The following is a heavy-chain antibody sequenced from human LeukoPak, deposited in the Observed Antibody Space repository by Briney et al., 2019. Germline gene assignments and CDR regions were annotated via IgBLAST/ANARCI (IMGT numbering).Heavy chain of an antibody. CDR1: GGSCSGYY. J-gene: IGHJ3*02. D-gene: IGHD4-11*01. CDR2: INHSGST. V-gene: IGHV4-34*01. Sequence: SETLSLTCAVYGGSCSGYYWSWIRQPPGKGLEWIGEINHSGSTNYNPSLKSRVTISVDTSKNQFSLKLSSVTAADTAVYYCARGTEGDAFDIWGQGTMVTVSS. CDR3: ARGTEGDAFDI.